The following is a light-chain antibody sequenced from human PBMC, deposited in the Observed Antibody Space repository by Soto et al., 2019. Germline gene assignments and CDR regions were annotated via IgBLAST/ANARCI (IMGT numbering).Light chain of an antibody. CDR2: DVS. Sequence: DIQMTQSPSTLSASIGDRVTPTCRASQSLTGRLAWYQQKPGRRPKLLIYDVSILESGVPSRFSGSESGTDFTLTSSRLRPDDFATFYCQQYKGYPYTFGQGTRLDI. CDR1: QSLTGR. V-gene: IGKV1-5*01. J-gene: IGKJ2*01. CDR3: QQYKGYPYT.